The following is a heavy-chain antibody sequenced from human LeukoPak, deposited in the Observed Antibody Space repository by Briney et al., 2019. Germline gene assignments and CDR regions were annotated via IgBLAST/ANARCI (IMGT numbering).Heavy chain of an antibody. CDR1: GGSFSGYY. Sequence: PSETLSLICAVYGGSFSGYYWSWIRQPPGKGLEWIGEINHSGSTNYNPSLKSRVTISVDTSKNQFSLKLSSVTAADTAVYYCARSRGWSPIDYWGQGTLVTVSS. D-gene: IGHD6-19*01. CDR2: INHSGST. J-gene: IGHJ4*02. V-gene: IGHV4-34*01. CDR3: ARSRGWSPIDY.